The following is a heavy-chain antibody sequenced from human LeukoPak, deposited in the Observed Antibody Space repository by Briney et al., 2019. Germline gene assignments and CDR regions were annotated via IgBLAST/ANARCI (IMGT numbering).Heavy chain of an antibody. Sequence: GGSLRLSCAASGFTFSSYAMHWVRQAPGKGLEWVAVISYDGSNKYYADSVKGRFTISRDNSKNTLYLQMNSLRAEDTAMYYCAKDQALGVTYAFDIWGQGTMVTVSS. CDR1: GFTFSSYA. CDR2: ISYDGSNK. CDR3: AKDQALGVTYAFDI. V-gene: IGHV3-30-3*01. J-gene: IGHJ3*02. D-gene: IGHD1-26*01.